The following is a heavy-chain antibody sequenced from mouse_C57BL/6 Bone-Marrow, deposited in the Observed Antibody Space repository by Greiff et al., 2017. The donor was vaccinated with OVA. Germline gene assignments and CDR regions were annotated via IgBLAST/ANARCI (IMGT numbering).Heavy chain of an antibody. Sequence: QVQLQQSGPELVKPGASVKISCKASGYSFTSYYIHWVKQRPGQGLEWIGRIDPNSGGTKYNEKFKSKAKLTVDKPSSTAYMQLSSLTSEDSAVYYCASFRFDYWGQGTTLTVSS. V-gene: IGHV1-66*01. CDR2: IDPNSGGT. CDR3: ASFRFDY. CDR1: GYSFTSYY. J-gene: IGHJ2*01.